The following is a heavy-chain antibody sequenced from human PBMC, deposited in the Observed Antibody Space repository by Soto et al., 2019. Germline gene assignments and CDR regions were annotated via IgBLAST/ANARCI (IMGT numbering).Heavy chain of an antibody. CDR1: GGSISSYY. CDR3: ARGSAAGSHGFDP. CDR2: IYYSGST. J-gene: IGHJ5*02. Sequence: PSETLSLTCTVSGGSISSYYWSWIRQPPGKGLEWIGYIYYSGSTNYNPSLKSRVTISVDTSKNQFSLKLSSVTAADTAVYYCARGSAAGSHGFDPWGQGTLVTVSS. V-gene: IGHV4-59*01. D-gene: IGHD6-13*01.